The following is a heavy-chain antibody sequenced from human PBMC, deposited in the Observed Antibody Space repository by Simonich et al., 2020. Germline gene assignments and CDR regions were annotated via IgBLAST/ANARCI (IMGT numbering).Heavy chain of an antibody. J-gene: IGHJ6*02. CDR1: GYSISSGYN. CDR2: IYQRGST. V-gene: IGHV4-38-2*01. D-gene: IGHD6-13*01. Sequence: QVQLQESGPGLVKPSETLSLTCAVSGYSISSGYNWGWLRKPPGKGLGWIGSIYQRGSTYYTPSLKSRVTISVDTSKNQFSLKLSSVTAADTAVYYGARVGYSNYYYYGMDVWGQGTTVTVSS. CDR3: ARVGYSNYYYYGMDV.